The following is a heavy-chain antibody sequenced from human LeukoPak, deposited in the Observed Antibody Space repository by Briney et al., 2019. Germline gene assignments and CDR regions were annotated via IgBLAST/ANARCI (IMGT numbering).Heavy chain of an antibody. Sequence: PSETLSLTCTVSGGSISSYYWSWIRQPPGKGLEWIGYIYYSGSTNYNPSLKSRVTISVDTSKNRFSLKLSSVTAADTAVYYCARHRPPASPYSSSWSTFDYWGQGTLVTVSS. D-gene: IGHD6-13*01. CDR3: ARHRPPASPYSSSWSTFDY. CDR1: GGSISSYY. CDR2: IYYSGST. J-gene: IGHJ4*02. V-gene: IGHV4-59*08.